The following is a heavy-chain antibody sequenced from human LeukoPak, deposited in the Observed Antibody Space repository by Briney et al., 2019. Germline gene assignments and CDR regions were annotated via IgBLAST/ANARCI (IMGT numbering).Heavy chain of an antibody. D-gene: IGHD3-3*01. CDR2: ISGSGGST. Sequence: GGSLRLSCAASGFTFSSYAMSWVRQAPGKGLEWVSAISGSGGSTYYADSVKGRFTISRDNSKNTLYLQMNSLRAEDTAVYYCAKDLVYYDFWSGLTTYYFDYWGQGTLVTVSP. J-gene: IGHJ4*02. V-gene: IGHV3-23*01. CDR3: AKDLVYYDFWSGLTTYYFDY. CDR1: GFTFSSYA.